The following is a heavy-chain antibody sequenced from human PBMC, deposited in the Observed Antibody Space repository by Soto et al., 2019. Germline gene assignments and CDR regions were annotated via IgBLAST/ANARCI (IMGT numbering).Heavy chain of an antibody. CDR3: ARGGKHAHTSGEEDYYYYGMDV. J-gene: IGHJ6*02. V-gene: IGHV1-69*01. Sequence: QVQLVQSGAEVKKPGSSVKVSCKASGGTFSSYAISWVRQAPGQGLEWMGGIIPIFGTANYAQKFQGRVTITADESTSTAYMELSSLRSEDTAVYYCARGGKHAHTSGEEDYYYYGMDVWGQGTTVTVSS. CDR2: IIPIFGTA. D-gene: IGHD3-10*01. CDR1: GGTFSSYA.